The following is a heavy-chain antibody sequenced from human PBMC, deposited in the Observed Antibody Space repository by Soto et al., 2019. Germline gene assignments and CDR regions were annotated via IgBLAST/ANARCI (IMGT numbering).Heavy chain of an antibody. CDR1: GFTFSDCY. V-gene: IGHV3-11*01. D-gene: IGHD1-20*01. J-gene: IGHJ6*02. CDR2: ISSTGRTQ. CDR3: ARSRYNWNQYGMDA. Sequence: QVQLVESGGGLVKPGGSLRLSCAASGFTFSDCYMNWIRQAPGKGLEWVSYISSTGRTQYYADSVKGRFTISRDNAKNSLYLQMNSLRAEDTAVYYGARSRYNWNQYGMDAWGQGTTVTVSS.